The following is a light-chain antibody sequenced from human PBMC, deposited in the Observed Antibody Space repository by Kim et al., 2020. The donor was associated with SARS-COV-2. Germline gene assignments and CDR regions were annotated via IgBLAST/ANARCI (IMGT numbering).Light chain of an antibody. CDR2: EDN. CDR1: SGGIDSNY. V-gene: IGLV6-57*03. Sequence: GQTVTISCTRSSGGIDSNYVQWYQQRPGSAPTPVIYEDNQRPSGVPDRFSGSIDSSSNSASLTISGLKTEDEADYYCQSYDSSNWVFGGGTQLTVL. CDR3: QSYDSSNWV. J-gene: IGLJ3*02.